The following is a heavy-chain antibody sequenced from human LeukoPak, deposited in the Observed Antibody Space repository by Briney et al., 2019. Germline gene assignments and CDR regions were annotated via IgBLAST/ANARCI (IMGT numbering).Heavy chain of an antibody. CDR2: ISGSGGST. CDR3: AKEPPVSNYYYYYMDV. J-gene: IGHJ6*03. Sequence: GGSLRLSCAASGFTFSSYAMSWVRQAPGKGLEWVSAISGSGGSTYYADSVKGRFTISRDNSKNTLYLQMNSLRAEDTAVYYCAKEPPVSNYYYYYMDVWGKGTTVTVSS. CDR1: GFTFSSYA. V-gene: IGHV3-23*01.